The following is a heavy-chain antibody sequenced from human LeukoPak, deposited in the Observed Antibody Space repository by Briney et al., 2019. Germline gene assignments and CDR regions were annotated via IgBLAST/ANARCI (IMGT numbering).Heavy chain of an antibody. V-gene: IGHV3-21*01. CDR2: ISSSSSYI. J-gene: IGHJ4*02. CDR1: GFTFSSYS. Sequence: GGSLRLSCAASGFTFSSYSMNWVRKAPGKGLEWVSSISSSSSYIYYADSVKGRFTISRDNAKNSLYLQMNSLRAEDTAVYYCARLPSIAARPGDYWGQGTLVTVSS. CDR3: ARLPSIAARPGDY. D-gene: IGHD6-6*01.